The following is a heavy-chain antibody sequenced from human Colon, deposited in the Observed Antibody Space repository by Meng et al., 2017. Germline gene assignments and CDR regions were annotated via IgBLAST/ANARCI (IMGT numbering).Heavy chain of an antibody. CDR3: ARVGPGELPNFFDP. V-gene: IGHV4-4*02. Sequence: HLQESGPGVVKPSGTLSLTCAVSGGSISSGDWWSWVRQPPGKGLEWIAEIDHTGNTNYNPSLKSRVTISVDKSKNQFSLKLSFMTAADTTVYYCARVGPGELPNFFDPWGQGTLVTVSS. CDR1: GGSISSGDW. CDR2: IDHTGNT. J-gene: IGHJ5*02. D-gene: IGHD1-7*01.